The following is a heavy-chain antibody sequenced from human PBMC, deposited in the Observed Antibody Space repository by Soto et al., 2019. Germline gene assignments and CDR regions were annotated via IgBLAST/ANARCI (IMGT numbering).Heavy chain of an antibody. D-gene: IGHD3-3*01. V-gene: IGHV3-21*01. CDR1: GFTFSSYS. Sequence: GGSLRLSCAASGFTFSSYSMNWVRQAPGKGLEWVSSISSSSSYIYYADSVKGRFTISRDNAKNSLYLQMNSLRAEDTAVYYCARPGNYDFWSGYYTPGYYYYYMDVWGKGTTVTVSS. CDR2: ISSSSSYI. CDR3: ARPGNYDFWSGYYTPGYYYYYMDV. J-gene: IGHJ6*03.